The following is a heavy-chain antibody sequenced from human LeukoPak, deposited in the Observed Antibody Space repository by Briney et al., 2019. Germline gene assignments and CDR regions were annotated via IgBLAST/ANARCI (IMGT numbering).Heavy chain of an antibody. CDR1: GFTFSSYW. J-gene: IGHJ4*02. CDR2: IKQDGSEK. Sequence: GGSLRLSCAASGFTFSSYWMSWVRQAPGKGLEWVANIKQDGSEKYYVDSVKGRFTISGDNAKNSLYLQMNSLRAEDTAVYYCASSKFDTSSSFDYWGQGTLVTVSS. D-gene: IGHD3-16*01. CDR3: ASSKFDTSSSFDY. V-gene: IGHV3-7*03.